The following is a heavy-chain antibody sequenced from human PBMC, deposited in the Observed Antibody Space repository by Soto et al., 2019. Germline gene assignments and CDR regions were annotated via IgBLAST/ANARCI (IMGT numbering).Heavy chain of an antibody. J-gene: IGHJ4*02. Sequence: QVQLVQSGAEVKKPGSSVKVSCKASGGTFSSYAISWVRQAPGQGLEWMGGIIPIFGTANYAQKFQGRVTITADESTRTAYMELSSLRSEDTAVYYCARGPQRLHYYDSSGYYLDYWGQGTLVTVSS. CDR2: IIPIFGTA. CDR3: ARGPQRLHYYDSSGYYLDY. CDR1: GGTFSSYA. V-gene: IGHV1-69*01. D-gene: IGHD3-22*01.